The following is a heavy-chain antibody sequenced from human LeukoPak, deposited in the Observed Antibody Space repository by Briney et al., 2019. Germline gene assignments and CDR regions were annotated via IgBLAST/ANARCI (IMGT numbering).Heavy chain of an antibody. Sequence: ASVKVSCKASGYTFTGYYMHWVRHSPGQGLEWMGWINPNSGGTNYAQKFQGRVTMTRDTSISTAYMELSRLRSDDTAVYYCASASKIAAAGADYWGQGTLVTVSS. V-gene: IGHV1-2*02. J-gene: IGHJ4*02. CDR2: INPNSGGT. CDR1: GYTFTGYY. CDR3: ASASKIAAAGADY. D-gene: IGHD6-13*01.